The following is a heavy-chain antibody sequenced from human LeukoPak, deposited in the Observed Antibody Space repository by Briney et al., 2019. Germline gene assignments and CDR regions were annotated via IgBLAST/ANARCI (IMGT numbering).Heavy chain of an antibody. CDR2: INHSGST. J-gene: IGHJ4*02. V-gene: IGHV4-34*01. CDR1: GGSISSYY. CDR3: ASSRRVGATT. D-gene: IGHD1-26*01. Sequence: SETLSLTCTVSGGSISSYYWSWIRQPPGKGLEWIGEINHSGSTNHNPSLKSRVTISVDTSKNQFSLKLSSVTAADTAVYYCASSRRVGATTWGQGTLVTVSS.